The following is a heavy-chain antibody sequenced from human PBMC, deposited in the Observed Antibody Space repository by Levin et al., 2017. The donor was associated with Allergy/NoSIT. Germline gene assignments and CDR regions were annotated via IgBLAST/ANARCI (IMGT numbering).Heavy chain of an antibody. CDR2: VYHSGTT. D-gene: IGHD3-22*01. J-gene: IGHJ4*02. CDR3: ARVRYASSGSYLQLDS. Sequence: MAGGSLRLSCAVSGGSISTTDWWCWVRQPPGKGLEWIAEVYHSGTTNYNPSLKSRVTMSVDKSKNHFSLKLSSVTAADTAVYYCARVRYASSGSYLQLDSWGQGTLVTVSS. CDR1: GGSISTTDW. V-gene: IGHV4-4*02.